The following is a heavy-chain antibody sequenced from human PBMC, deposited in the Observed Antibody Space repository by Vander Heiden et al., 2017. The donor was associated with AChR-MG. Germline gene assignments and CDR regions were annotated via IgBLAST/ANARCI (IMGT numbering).Heavy chain of an antibody. J-gene: IGHJ6*02. Sequence: QVQLVQSGAEVTKPGSSVTVSCKASGGTFSSYAIRWVRQAPGQGLEWMGGIIPIFGTANYAQKFQGRVTITADKSTSTAYMELSSLRSEDTAVYYCARGPKNYDFWSVYFLSGMDVWGQGTTVTVSS. V-gene: IGHV1-69*06. CDR3: ARGPKNYDFWSVYFLSGMDV. D-gene: IGHD3-3*01. CDR2: IIPIFGTA. CDR1: GGTFSSYA.